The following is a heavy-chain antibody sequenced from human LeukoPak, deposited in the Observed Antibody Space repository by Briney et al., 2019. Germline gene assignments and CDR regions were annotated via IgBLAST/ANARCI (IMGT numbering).Heavy chain of an antibody. CDR1: GFTFTGYA. Sequence: PGGSLRLSCTASGFTFTGYAMSWVRQAPGKGLESVSAISTTGDYTYYAASVKGRFTISRDNSRDTLYLHMNSLRAEDTAIYYCAKGSGYDRRIFDCWGQGTLVIVSS. CDR3: AKGSGYDRRIFDC. D-gene: IGHD5-12*01. CDR2: ISTTGDYT. J-gene: IGHJ4*02. V-gene: IGHV3-23*01.